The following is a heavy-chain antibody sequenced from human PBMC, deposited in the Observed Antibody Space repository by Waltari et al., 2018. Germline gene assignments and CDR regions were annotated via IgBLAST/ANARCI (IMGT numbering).Heavy chain of an antibody. CDR2: ISGSGDGT. J-gene: IGHJ4*02. CDR3: AKVYSGSYLDY. D-gene: IGHD1-26*01. Sequence: EVQLLESGGGLVQPGGSLRLSCSASGFTFSNSAMSWVRQAPGKGLEWVSAISGSGDGTYHGDSVKGRFTISRDNSKNTLDLQMNSLRVEDTAIYFCAKVYSGSYLDYWGQGTLVTVSS. V-gene: IGHV3-23*01. CDR1: GFTFSNSA.